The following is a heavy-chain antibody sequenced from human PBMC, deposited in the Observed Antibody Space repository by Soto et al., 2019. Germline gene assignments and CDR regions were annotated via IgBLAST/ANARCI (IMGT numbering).Heavy chain of an antibody. CDR3: AKDLAVAGTGGNAFDI. Sequence: QVQLVESGGGVVQPGRSLRLSCAASGFTFSNYGMHWVRQAPGKGLEWVAVISHDGTNKYCADSVKGRFTFSRDNSKNTLYLQMNSLRAEDTAVYYCAKDLAVAGTGGNAFDIWGQGTMVTVSS. CDR1: GFTFSNYG. CDR2: ISHDGTNK. V-gene: IGHV3-30*18. J-gene: IGHJ3*02. D-gene: IGHD6-19*01.